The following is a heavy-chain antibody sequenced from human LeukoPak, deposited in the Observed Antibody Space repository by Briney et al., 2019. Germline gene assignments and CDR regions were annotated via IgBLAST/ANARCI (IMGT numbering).Heavy chain of an antibody. CDR1: GFTVSSNY. CDR3: ARPPGLAGLYSYYYGVDV. J-gene: IGHJ6*02. CDR2: IYSDGSA. D-gene: IGHD6-19*01. Sequence: PGGSLRLSCAASGFTVSSNYMIWVRQAPGKGLEWVSVIYSDGSAYYADSVKGRFTISRDNSKNTAYLQMNSLRADDTAIYYCARPPGLAGLYSYYYGVDVWGQGTTVTVSS. V-gene: IGHV3-66*04.